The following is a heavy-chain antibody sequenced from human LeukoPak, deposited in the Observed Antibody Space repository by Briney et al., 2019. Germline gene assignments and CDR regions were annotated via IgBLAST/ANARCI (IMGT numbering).Heavy chain of an antibody. D-gene: IGHD2-15*01. J-gene: IGHJ5*02. CDR2: IYHSGST. CDR1: GGSISSGDYY. CDR3: ARVGRSGGSRWTGWFDP. Sequence: SETLSLTCTVSGGSISSGDYYWSWIRQPPGKGLEWIGYIYHSGSTYYNPSLKSRVTISVDRSKNQFSLKLSSVTAADTAVYYCARVGRSGGSRWTGWFDPWGQGTLVTVSS. V-gene: IGHV4-30-2*01.